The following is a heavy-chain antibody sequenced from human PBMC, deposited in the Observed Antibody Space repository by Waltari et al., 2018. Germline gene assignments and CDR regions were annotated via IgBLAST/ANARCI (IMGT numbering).Heavy chain of an antibody. J-gene: IGHJ4*02. CDR1: GYSFTSYW. CDR3: ARHIRTDTAMVEYYFDY. Sequence: EVQLVQSGAEVKKPGESLKISCKGSGYSFTSYWIGWVRQMPGKGLEWMGIIYPVDSDTRYSPSFQGQVTISADKSISTAYLQWSSLKASDTAMYYCARHIRTDTAMVEYYFDYWGQGTLVTVSS. CDR2: IYPVDSDT. D-gene: IGHD5-18*01. V-gene: IGHV5-51*01.